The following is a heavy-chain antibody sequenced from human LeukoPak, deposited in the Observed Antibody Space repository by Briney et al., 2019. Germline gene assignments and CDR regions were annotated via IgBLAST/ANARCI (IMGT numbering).Heavy chain of an antibody. Sequence: APVKVSCKASGYTFTGYYMHWVRQAPGQGPEWMGRINPNSGGTNYAQKFQGRVTMTRDTSISTAYMELSRLRSDDTAVYYCARDQSEGSGFHDYWGQGTLVTVSS. V-gene: IGHV1-2*06. CDR2: INPNSGGT. J-gene: IGHJ4*02. CDR1: GYTFTGYY. D-gene: IGHD3-10*01. CDR3: ARDQSEGSGFHDY.